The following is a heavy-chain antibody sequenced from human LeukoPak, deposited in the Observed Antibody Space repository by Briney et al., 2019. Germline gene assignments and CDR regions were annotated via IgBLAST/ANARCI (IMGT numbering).Heavy chain of an antibody. CDR1: GYTFTSYG. J-gene: IGHJ3*02. V-gene: IGHV1-18*01. Sequence: ASVKVSCKASGYTFTSYGISRVRQAPGQGLEWMGWISAYNGNTNYAQKFQGRVTITTDESTSTAYMELSSLRSEDTAVYYCARVLRFLESTELMLFDIWGQGTMVTVSS. CDR2: ISAYNGNT. CDR3: ARVLRFLESTELMLFDI. D-gene: IGHD3-3*01.